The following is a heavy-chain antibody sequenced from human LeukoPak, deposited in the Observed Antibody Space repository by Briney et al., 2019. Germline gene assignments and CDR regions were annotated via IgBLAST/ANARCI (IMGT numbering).Heavy chain of an antibody. D-gene: IGHD2-8*01. Sequence: PGGSLRLSCAPSGFTFSSYAMSWVRQAPGKGLGWVSAISDSGGSTYEADSVKGRFTVSTDNSKNTLYLQMNSLKAEDTAVYYCAKDTSIGRYCTNGVCSPFDYWGQGTLVTVSS. V-gene: IGHV3-23*01. CDR3: AKDTSIGRYCTNGVCSPFDY. CDR2: ISDSGGST. J-gene: IGHJ4*02. CDR1: GFTFSSYA.